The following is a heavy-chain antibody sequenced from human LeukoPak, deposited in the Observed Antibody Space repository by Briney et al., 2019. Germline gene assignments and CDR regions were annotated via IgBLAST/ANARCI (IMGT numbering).Heavy chain of an antibody. CDR1: GITFSSYG. Sequence: GGSLRLSCEASGITFSSYGMSWVRQAPGKGLEWVSAISGSGGSTYYADSVKGRFTISRDNSKNTLYLQMNSLRAEDTAVYYCAKGPGTNWFDPWGQGTLVTVSS. CDR2: ISGSGGST. D-gene: IGHD1-1*01. J-gene: IGHJ5*02. V-gene: IGHV3-23*01. CDR3: AKGPGTNWFDP.